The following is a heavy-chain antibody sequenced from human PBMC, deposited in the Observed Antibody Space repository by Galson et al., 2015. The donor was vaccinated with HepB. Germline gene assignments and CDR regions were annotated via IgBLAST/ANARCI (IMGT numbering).Heavy chain of an antibody. CDR3: ARQRGYCSGGSCYSGNVLFFDY. V-gene: IGHV1-69*13. Sequence: SVKVSCKASGGTFSSYAISWVRQAPGQGLEWMGGIIPIFGTANYAQKFQGRVTITADESTSTAYMELSSLRSEDTAVYYCARQRGYCSGGSCYSGNVLFFDYWGQGTLVTVSS. CDR2: IIPIFGTA. J-gene: IGHJ4*02. D-gene: IGHD2-15*01. CDR1: GGTFSSYA.